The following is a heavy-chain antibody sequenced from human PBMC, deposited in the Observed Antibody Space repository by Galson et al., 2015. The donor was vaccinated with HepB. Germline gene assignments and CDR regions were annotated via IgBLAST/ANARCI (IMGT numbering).Heavy chain of an antibody. V-gene: IGHV5-51*01. CDR3: ARSHGGI. J-gene: IGHJ3*02. Sequence: QSGAEVKKPGESLKISCEGSGYTFTHYWIAWVRQMPGKGLEWMGMIHPGDSDSRYSPSFQGQAIISADKSISTAYLQWISLKASDTATYYCARSHGGIWGQVTMVTVSS. CDR1: GYTFTHYW. D-gene: IGHD6-25*01. CDR2: IHPGDSDS.